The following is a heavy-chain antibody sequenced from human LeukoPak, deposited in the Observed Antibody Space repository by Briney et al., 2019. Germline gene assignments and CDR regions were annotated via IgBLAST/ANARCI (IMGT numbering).Heavy chain of an antibody. D-gene: IGHD1-1*01. CDR2: FYHTGRT. J-gene: IGHJ4*02. V-gene: IGHV4-38-2*02. CDR3: ARDMGWNGLVDS. Sequence: PSETLSLTCTVSGYSICLGYYWGWIRQPPGKGLEWIGSFYHTGRTYYNPSLKSRVTVSGDTSKNQFSLKLSSVTAADTAVYYCARDMGWNGLVDSWGQGTLVTVSS. CDR1: GYSICLGYY.